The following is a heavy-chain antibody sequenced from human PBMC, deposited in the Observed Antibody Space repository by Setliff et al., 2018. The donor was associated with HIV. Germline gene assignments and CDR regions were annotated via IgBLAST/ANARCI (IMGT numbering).Heavy chain of an antibody. D-gene: IGHD2-21*01. Sequence: ASVKVSCKTSGYTFTAYGINWVRQAPGQGLEWVGGISSINGNTNYAQKFQGRVTMTTDTFTNTAYMELRSLRSDDTAVYYCARGTINNYFDYWGQGTLVTVSS. V-gene: IGHV1-18*01. CDR1: GYTFTAYG. CDR2: ISSINGNT. CDR3: ARGTINNYFDY. J-gene: IGHJ4*02.